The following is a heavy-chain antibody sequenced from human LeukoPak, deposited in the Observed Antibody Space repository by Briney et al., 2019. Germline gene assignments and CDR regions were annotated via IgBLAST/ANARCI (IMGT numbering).Heavy chain of an antibody. D-gene: IGHD3-3*01. J-gene: IGHJ4*02. Sequence: GRSLRLSCAASGFTFSSYAMHWVRQAPGKGLEWVAVISYDGSNKYYADSVKGRFTISRDNSKNTLYLQMNSLRAEDTAVYYCARGTYYDFWSGYSNFDYWGQGTLVTVSS. CDR3: ARGTYYDFWSGYSNFDY. CDR1: GFTFSSYA. CDR2: ISYDGSNK. V-gene: IGHV3-30-3*01.